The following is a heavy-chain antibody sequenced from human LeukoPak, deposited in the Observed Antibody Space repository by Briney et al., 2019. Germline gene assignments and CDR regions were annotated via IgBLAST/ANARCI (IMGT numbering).Heavy chain of an antibody. CDR1: EFTVSSNY. CDR3: ARDRHYDILTGYYYYYYMDV. V-gene: IGHV3-66*02. CDR2: IYSGGST. J-gene: IGHJ6*03. D-gene: IGHD3-9*01. Sequence: GGSLRLSCAASEFTVSSNYMSWVRQAPGKGLEWVSVIYSGGSTYYADSVKGRFTISRDNSKNTLYLQMNSLRAEDTAVYYCARDRHYDILTGYYYYYYMDVWGKGTTVTVSS.